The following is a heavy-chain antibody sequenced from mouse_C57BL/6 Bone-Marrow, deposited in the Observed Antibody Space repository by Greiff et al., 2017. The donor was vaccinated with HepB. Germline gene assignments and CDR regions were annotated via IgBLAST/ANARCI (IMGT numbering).Heavy chain of an antibody. J-gene: IGHJ4*01. CDR2: IDPSDSYT. Sequence: QVQLQQPGAELVMPGASVKLSCKASGYTFTSYWMHWVKQRPGQGLEWIGEIDPSDSYTNYNQKFKGKSTLTVDKSSSTAYMQLSSLTSEDSAVYYCAREDYYAMDYWGQGTSDTVSS. CDR1: GYTFTSYW. CDR3: AREDYYAMDY. V-gene: IGHV1-69*01.